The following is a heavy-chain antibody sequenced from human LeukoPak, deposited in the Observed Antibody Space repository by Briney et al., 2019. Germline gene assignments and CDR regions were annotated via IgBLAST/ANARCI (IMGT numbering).Heavy chain of an antibody. V-gene: IGHV3-7*01. D-gene: IGHD3-16*01. J-gene: IGHJ4*02. Sequence: PGGSLRLSCAASGFIFTNHYMTWVRQAPGKGLEWVANIKQDGTEKDYVASVKGRFTISRDNANNSLYLQMNSLRVDDTAVYYCVRGGIWGSFDNWGQGNLITVSS. CDR2: IKQDGTEK. CDR3: VRGGIWGSFDN. CDR1: GFIFTNHY.